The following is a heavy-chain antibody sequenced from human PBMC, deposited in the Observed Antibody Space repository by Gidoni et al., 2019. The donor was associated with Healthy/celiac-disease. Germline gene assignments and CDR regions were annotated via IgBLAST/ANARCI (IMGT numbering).Heavy chain of an antibody. CDR1: GFTFSSYS. CDR2: ISSSSSYI. V-gene: IGHV3-21*01. Sequence: EVQLVESGGGLVKPGGSLRLSCAASGFTFSSYSMNWVRQAPGKGLEWVSSISSSSSYIYYADSVKGRFTISRDNAKNSLYLQMNSLRAEDTAVYYCARLPLGRAAAGPNSDYWGQGTLVTVSS. CDR3: ARLPLGRAAAGPNSDY. D-gene: IGHD6-13*01. J-gene: IGHJ4*02.